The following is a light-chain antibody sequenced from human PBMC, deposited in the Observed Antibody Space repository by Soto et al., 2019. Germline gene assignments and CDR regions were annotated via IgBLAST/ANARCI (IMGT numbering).Light chain of an antibody. CDR1: QSVSSN. CDR2: GAS. V-gene: IGKV3-15*01. Sequence: EIVMTQSPATLSVSPGERATLSCRASQSVSSNLAWYQQKPGQGPRLLFYGASTRATGIPARFIGSGSGTDLTLTIISLQSEDFAVYYCQQSNSWPYTFGQGTKLEIK. J-gene: IGKJ2*01. CDR3: QQSNSWPYT.